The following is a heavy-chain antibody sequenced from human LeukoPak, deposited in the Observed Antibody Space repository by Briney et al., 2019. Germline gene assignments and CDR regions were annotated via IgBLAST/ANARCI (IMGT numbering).Heavy chain of an antibody. Sequence: ASVKVSCKAYGYTFTGYYMHWVRQAPGQGLEWMGWINPNSGGTNYAQKFQGRVTMTRDTSISTAYMELSRLRSDDTAVYYCARGGVALSYYGMDVWGQGTTVTVSS. V-gene: IGHV1-2*02. D-gene: IGHD2-8*01. J-gene: IGHJ6*02. CDR1: GYTFTGYY. CDR3: ARGGVALSYYGMDV. CDR2: INPNSGGT.